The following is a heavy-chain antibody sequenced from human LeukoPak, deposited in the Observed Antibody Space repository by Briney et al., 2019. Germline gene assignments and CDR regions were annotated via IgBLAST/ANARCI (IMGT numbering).Heavy chain of an antibody. CDR3: ARGGAQWLPPVPDFDY. Sequence: SETLSLTCTVSGGSISGYYWSWIRQPPGKGLEWIGYIYYSGYTDYNPSLKSRVTISVDTSKNQFSLKLTSVTAADTAVYYCARGGAQWLPPVPDFDYWGQGTLVTVSS. J-gene: IGHJ4*02. CDR2: IYYSGYT. D-gene: IGHD6-19*01. CDR1: GGSISGYY. V-gene: IGHV4-59*01.